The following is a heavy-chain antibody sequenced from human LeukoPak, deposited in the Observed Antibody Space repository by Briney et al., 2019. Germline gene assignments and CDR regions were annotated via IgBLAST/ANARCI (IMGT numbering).Heavy chain of an antibody. J-gene: IGHJ4*02. CDR2: ISWDGDST. V-gene: IGHV3-43*01. D-gene: IGHD6-13*01. Sequence: SVRQAPGKGLEWVSLISWDGDSTYYADSVKGRFTISRDNSKNSLYLQMNSLRAEDTAVYYCARERGAGLSSSWIDYWGQGTLVTVSS. CDR3: ARERGAGLSSSWIDY.